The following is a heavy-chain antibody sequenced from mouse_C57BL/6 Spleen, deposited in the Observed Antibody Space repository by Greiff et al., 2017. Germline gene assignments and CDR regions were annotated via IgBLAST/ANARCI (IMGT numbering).Heavy chain of an antibody. CDR2: ISDGGSYT. V-gene: IGHV5-4*03. D-gene: IGHD1-1*01. CDR1: GFTFSSYA. Sequence: EVKLVESGGGLVKPGGSLKLSCAASGFTFSSYAMSWVRQTPEKRLAWVATISDGGSYTYYPDNVKGRFTISRDNAKNNLYLQMSQLKSEDTAMYYCARGDYGSSEAMDYWGQGTSGTVSS. J-gene: IGHJ4*01. CDR3: ARGDYGSSEAMDY.